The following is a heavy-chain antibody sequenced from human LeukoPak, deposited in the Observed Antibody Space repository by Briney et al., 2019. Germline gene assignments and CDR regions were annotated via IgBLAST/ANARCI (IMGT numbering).Heavy chain of an antibody. CDR1: GFTFSSYA. CDR2: ISGSGGST. V-gene: IGHV3-23*01. CDR3: AKRITYYYDSSGRPNMDV. D-gene: IGHD3-22*01. Sequence: GGSLRLSCAASGFTFSSYAMSWVRQAPGKGLGWVSAISGSGGSTYYADSVKGRFTISRDNSKNTLYLQMNSLRAEDTAVYYCAKRITYYYDSSGRPNMDVWGKGTTVTVSS. J-gene: IGHJ6*03.